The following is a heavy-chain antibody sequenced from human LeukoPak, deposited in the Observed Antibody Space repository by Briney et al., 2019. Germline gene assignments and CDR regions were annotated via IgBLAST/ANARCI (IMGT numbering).Heavy chain of an antibody. Sequence: SGTLSLTCAVYGGSFSGYYWSWIRQPPGKGLEWIGEINHSGSTNYNPSLKSRATISVDTSKNQFSLKLSSVTAADTAVYYCARHPRAVAIFDPWGQGTLVTVSS. CDR3: ARHPRAVAIFDP. J-gene: IGHJ5*02. CDR2: INHSGST. V-gene: IGHV4-34*01. CDR1: GGSFSGYY. D-gene: IGHD6-19*01.